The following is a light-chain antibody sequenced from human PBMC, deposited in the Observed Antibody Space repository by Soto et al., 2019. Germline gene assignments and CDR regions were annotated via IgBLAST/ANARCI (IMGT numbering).Light chain of an antibody. CDR3: QQYENLPT. J-gene: IGKJ5*01. Sequence: DIQMTQSPSYIFASVGDILTITCQASQNINNYLNWYQQKPGSAPKLLIYDASNLEAGVPSRFRGSGSGTDFTFTISRLQPEDIATYYCQQYENLPTFGQGTRLDIK. V-gene: IGKV1-33*01. CDR2: DAS. CDR1: QNINNY.